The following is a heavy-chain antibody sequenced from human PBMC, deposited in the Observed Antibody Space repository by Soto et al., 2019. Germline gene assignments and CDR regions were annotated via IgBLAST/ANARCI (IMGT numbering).Heavy chain of an antibody. Sequence: QVQVVQSGAEVKKPGASVKISCKASGYSFTTYAMHWVRQAPGQRLEWMAWLNGGNGNTKYSQKFQDRVTITRDTSANIAYMELSSLRSEDSAVYYCARWYGMEDTYYCRGMDDWGQWTTVSVSS. D-gene: IGHD1-1*01. CDR3: ARWYGMEDTYYCRGMDD. CDR2: LNGGNGNT. V-gene: IGHV1-3*01. CDR1: GYSFTTYA. J-gene: IGHJ6*02.